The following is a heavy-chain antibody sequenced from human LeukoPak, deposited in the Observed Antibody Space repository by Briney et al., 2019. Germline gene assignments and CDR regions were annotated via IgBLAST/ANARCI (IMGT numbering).Heavy chain of an antibody. CDR2: IKQDGSEK. D-gene: IGHD6-19*01. J-gene: IGHJ5*02. V-gene: IGHV3-7*01. CDR1: GFTFSSYW. Sequence: PGGSLRLSCAASGFTFSSYWMSWVRQAPGKGLEWVANIKQDGSEKYYVDSVKGRFTISRDNAKNPLYLQMNSLRAEDTAVYHCARDQPVADTYNWFDPWGQGTLVTVSS. CDR3: ARDQPVADTYNWFDP.